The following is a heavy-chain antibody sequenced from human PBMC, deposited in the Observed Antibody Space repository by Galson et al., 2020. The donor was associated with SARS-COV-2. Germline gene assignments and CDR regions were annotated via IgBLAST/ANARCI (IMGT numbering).Heavy chain of an antibody. V-gene: IGHV4-59*08. J-gene: IGHJ6*02. D-gene: IGHD3-9*01. Sequence: ETSETLSLTCSVSGDSIRGYYWTWIRQSPGGGLEWVGHVYNGEITEYSPSLKRRLSISLDTSNNLVSLSLTAVTAADTAVYYCARRKDGYYDIWTGWLRDSEYYDYLDVWGQGTTVSVSS. CDR2: VYNGEIT. CDR1: GDSIRGYY. CDR3: ARRKDGYYDIWTGWLRDSEYYDYLDV.